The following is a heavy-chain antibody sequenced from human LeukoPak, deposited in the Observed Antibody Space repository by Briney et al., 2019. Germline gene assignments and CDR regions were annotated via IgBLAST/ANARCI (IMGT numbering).Heavy chain of an antibody. D-gene: IGHD3-10*01. Sequence: GGPLRLSCAASGFTFSSYWMHWVRQAPGKGLVWVSRINSDGSSTSYADSVKGRFTISRDNAKNTLYLQMNSLRAEDTAVYYCARDLRMGYYGSGSCFDYWGQGTLVTVSS. J-gene: IGHJ4*02. CDR3: ARDLRMGYYGSGSCFDY. V-gene: IGHV3-74*01. CDR2: INSDGSST. CDR1: GFTFSSYW.